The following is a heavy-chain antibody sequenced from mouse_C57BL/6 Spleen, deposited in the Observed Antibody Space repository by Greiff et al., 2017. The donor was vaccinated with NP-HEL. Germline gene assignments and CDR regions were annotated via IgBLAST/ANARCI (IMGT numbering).Heavy chain of an antibody. Sequence: VQLQQSGPELVKPGASVKISCKASGYSFTGYYMNWVKQSPEKSLEWIGEINPSTGGTTYNQKFKAKATLTVDKSSSTAYMQLKSLTSEDSAVYYCARRDYGNYVFFDYWGQGTTLTVSS. CDR2: INPSTGGT. CDR3: ARRDYGNYVFFDY. V-gene: IGHV1-42*01. CDR1: GYSFTGYY. D-gene: IGHD2-1*01. J-gene: IGHJ2*01.